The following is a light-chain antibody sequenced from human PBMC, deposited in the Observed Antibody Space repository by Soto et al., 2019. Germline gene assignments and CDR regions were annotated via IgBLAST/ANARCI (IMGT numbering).Light chain of an antibody. CDR3: QLWDTISDVI. Sequence: SYELTQPPSVSVAPGQTARVTCGGNNIGRNTVHWYQQKPGQAPVLVVYDDNDRPSGIPERFSGSNSGDTATLTISRVEAGDEAVYYCQLWDTISDVIFGGGTQLTVL. CDR2: DDN. CDR1: NIGRNT. J-gene: IGLJ2*01. V-gene: IGLV3-21*02.